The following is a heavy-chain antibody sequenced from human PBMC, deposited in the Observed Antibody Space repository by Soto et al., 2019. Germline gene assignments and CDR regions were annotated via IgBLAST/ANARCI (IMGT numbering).Heavy chain of an antibody. CDR2: ISAYNGNT. CDR3: ASDGPSHGYSGDDLTVDYYYYGMDD. D-gene: IGHD5-12*01. J-gene: IGHJ6*02. CDR1: GYTFTSYG. V-gene: IGHV1-18*01. Sequence: QVQLVQSGAEVKKPGASVKVSCKASGYTFTSYGISWVRQAPVQGLEWMGWISAYNGNTNYAQKLQGRVTMTTDTSTSTAYMELRSLRPDATAVYDCASDGPSHGYSGDDLTVDYYYYGMDDWGQGTKVTVSS.